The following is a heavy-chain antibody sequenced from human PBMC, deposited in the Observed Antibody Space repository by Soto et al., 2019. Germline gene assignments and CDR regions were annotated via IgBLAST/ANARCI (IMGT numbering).Heavy chain of an antibody. CDR3: ARRSGGYHNY. D-gene: IGHD5-12*01. CDR2: IYYSGST. CDR1: GDSISGYY. V-gene: IGHV4-59*08. Sequence: SETLSLTCTVSGDSISGYYWIWIRQPPGKGLEWIGYIYYSGSTNYNPSLKSRVTISVDTSKNQFSLKLSSVTAADTAVYYCARRSGGYHNYWGQGTLVTVSS. J-gene: IGHJ4*02.